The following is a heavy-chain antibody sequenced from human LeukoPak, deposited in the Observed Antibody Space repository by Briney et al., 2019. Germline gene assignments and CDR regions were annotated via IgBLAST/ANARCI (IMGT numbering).Heavy chain of an antibody. CDR2: VYSGGST. D-gene: IGHD3-10*01. Sequence: GGSLRLSCAASGFTVSSNYMSWVRQAPGKGLEWVSVVYSGGSTYYADSVKGRFTISRDNSQNTLYLQMNSLRAEDTAVYYCARDGPRAGRGVIFENWGQGTLVTVSS. CDR3: ARDGPRAGRGVIFEN. CDR1: GFTVSSNY. V-gene: IGHV3-66*01. J-gene: IGHJ4*02.